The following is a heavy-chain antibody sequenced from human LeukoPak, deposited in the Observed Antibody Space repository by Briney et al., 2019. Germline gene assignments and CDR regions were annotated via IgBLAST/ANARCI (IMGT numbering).Heavy chain of an antibody. CDR3: ASSPLGYCSSTSCYPRGWFDP. CDR2: IYHSGST. J-gene: IGHJ5*02. Sequence: SETLSLTCTVSGGSISSYYWSWIRQPPGKGLEWIGYIYHSGSTYYNPSLKSRVTISVDRSKNQFSLKLSSVTAADTAVYYCASSPLGYCSSTSCYPRGWFDPWGQGTLVTVSS. CDR1: GGSISSYY. D-gene: IGHD2-2*01. V-gene: IGHV4-59*12.